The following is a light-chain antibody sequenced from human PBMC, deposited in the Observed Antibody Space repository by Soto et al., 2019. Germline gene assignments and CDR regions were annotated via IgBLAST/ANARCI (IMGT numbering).Light chain of an antibody. CDR2: FAS. V-gene: IGKV3-15*01. Sequence: EIVMTQSPATLSVSPGENATLSCRANQSVSNNLAWYQQKPGQAPRLLIYFASTRATGIPARFSGSGSGTEFTLTISSLQSEDFAVYYCQQYTKWPLTFGGGTKVETK. CDR3: QQYTKWPLT. CDR1: QSVSNN. J-gene: IGKJ4*01.